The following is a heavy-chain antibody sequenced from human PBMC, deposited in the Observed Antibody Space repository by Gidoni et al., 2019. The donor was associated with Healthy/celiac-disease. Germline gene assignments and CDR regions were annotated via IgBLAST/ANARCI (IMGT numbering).Heavy chain of an antibody. CDR2: IYWNDDK. D-gene: IGHD3-3*01. J-gene: IGHJ5*02. CDR3: AHRRGYYDFWSGYRLINWFDP. CDR1: GFSPSTSGLG. Sequence: QITLKESGPTLVKPTQTLTLTCTFSGFSPSTSGLGVGWIRQPPGKALEWLALIYWNDDKRYSPSLKSRLTITKDTSKNQVVLTMTNMDPVDTATYYCAHRRGYYDFWSGYRLINWFDPWGQGTLVTVSS. V-gene: IGHV2-5*01.